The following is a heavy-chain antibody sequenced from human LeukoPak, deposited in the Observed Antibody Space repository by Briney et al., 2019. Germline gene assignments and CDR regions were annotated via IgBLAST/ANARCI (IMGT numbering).Heavy chain of an antibody. D-gene: IGHD3-22*01. CDR2: IYTTGGT. CDR1: GGSISSNY. CDR3: ARDRYDSVYNWFDP. V-gene: IGHV4-4*07. J-gene: IGHJ5*02. Sequence: PSETLSLTCTVSGGSISSNYWSWIRQPAGKGLEWNGRIYTTGGTNFNPSLKSRVTMSVDTSKNQFSLKLRSVTAADTAVYYCARDRYDSVYNWFDPWGQGTLVTVSS.